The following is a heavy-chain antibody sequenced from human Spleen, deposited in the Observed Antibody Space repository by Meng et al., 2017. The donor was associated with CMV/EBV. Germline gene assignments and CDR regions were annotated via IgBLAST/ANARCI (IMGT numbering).Heavy chain of an antibody. CDR3: AKGPFRVDLTAFDY. D-gene: IGHD1-14*01. J-gene: IGHJ4*02. CDR2: ISGGGGNT. V-gene: IGHV3-23*01. Sequence: GESLKISCAASGFTFSSYAMSWVRQAPGKGLEWVSSISGGGGNTYYADSVKGRFIISRDTSMNTLHLQMNSLRAEDTAVYFCAKGPFRVDLTAFDYWGQGALVTVSS. CDR1: GFTFSSYA.